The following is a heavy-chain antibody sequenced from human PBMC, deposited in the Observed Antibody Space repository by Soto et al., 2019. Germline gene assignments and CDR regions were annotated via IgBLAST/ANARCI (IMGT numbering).Heavy chain of an antibody. J-gene: IGHJ4*02. CDR1: GFIFSSYS. V-gene: IGHV3-48*01. D-gene: IGHD2-21*01. CDR2: ISNGAV. CDR3: ARDHLFSFDY. Sequence: LRLSCTTSGFIFSSYSMNWVRQAPGKGLEWLSYISNGAVSYADSVRGRFTISRDNAKNSLYLQMSSLRVEDTAVYYCARDHLFSFDYWGQGILVTVSS.